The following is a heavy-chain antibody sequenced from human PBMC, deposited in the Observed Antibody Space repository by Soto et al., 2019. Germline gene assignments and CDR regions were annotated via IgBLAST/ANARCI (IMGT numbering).Heavy chain of an antibody. J-gene: IGHJ5*02. Sequence: SETLSLTCTVSGGSISSGGYDWSWIRQHPGKGLEWIGYIYYSGSTYYNPSLKSRVTISVDTSKNQFSLELSSVTAADTAVYYCARDGDSSGYYGKNWFEPWGQGTLVTVSS. CDR1: GGSISSGGYD. V-gene: IGHV4-31*03. CDR2: IYYSGST. D-gene: IGHD3-22*01. CDR3: ARDGDSSGYYGKNWFEP.